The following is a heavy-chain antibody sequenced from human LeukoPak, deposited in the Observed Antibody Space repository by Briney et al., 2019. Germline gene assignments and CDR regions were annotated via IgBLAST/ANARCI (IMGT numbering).Heavy chain of an antibody. CDR2: ISAYNGNT. CDR3: ARARIAAADEY. D-gene: IGHD6-13*01. Sequence: ASVKVFCKASGYTFSSYGISWVRQAPGQGLEWMGWISAYNGNTNYAQKLQGRVTMTTGTSTSTAYMELRSLRSDDTAVYYCARARIAAADEYWGQGTLVTVPS. CDR1: GYTFSSYG. J-gene: IGHJ4*02. V-gene: IGHV1-18*01.